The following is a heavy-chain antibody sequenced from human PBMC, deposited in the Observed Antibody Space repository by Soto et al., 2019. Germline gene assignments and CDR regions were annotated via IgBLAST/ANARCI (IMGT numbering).Heavy chain of an antibody. CDR2: ISGSGGST. V-gene: IGHV3-23*01. J-gene: IGHJ6*02. D-gene: IGHD6-6*01. Sequence: GGSLRLSCAASGFTFSSYAMSWVRQAPGKGLEWVSAISGSGGSTYYADSVKGRFTISRDNSKNTLYLQMNSLRAEDTAVYYCATHRGSSFYYYGMDVWGQGTTVTVS. CDR1: GFTFSSYA. CDR3: ATHRGSSFYYYGMDV.